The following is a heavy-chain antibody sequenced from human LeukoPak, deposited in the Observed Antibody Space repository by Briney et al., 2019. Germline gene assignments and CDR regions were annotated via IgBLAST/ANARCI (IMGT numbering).Heavy chain of an antibody. D-gene: IGHD3-10*01. CDR1: GGSISSSSYY. V-gene: IGHV4-39*01. Sequence: SETLSLTYTVSGGSISSSSYYWGWIRQPPGKGLEWIGSIYYSGSTYYNPSLKSRVTISVDTSKNQFSLKLSSVTAADTAVYYCATQYYYGSRSRFDYWGQGTLVTVSS. J-gene: IGHJ4*02. CDR3: ATQYYYGSRSRFDY. CDR2: IYYSGST.